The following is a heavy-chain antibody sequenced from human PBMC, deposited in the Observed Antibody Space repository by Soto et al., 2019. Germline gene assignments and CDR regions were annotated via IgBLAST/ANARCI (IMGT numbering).Heavy chain of an antibody. CDR2: ISRIGSII. J-gene: IGHJ4*02. D-gene: IGHD3-10*02. CDR1: GFTFSDNY. Sequence: GGSLRLSCAASGFTFSDNYLSWIRQPPGKELEWVSYISRIGSIIYYADSVKGRLTIPSDNPKNSLYLQMNKLRAEDTAVYYCAIDLGYYVSDGYFDYWGQGALVTVSS. CDR3: AIDLGYYVSDGYFDY. V-gene: IGHV3-11*01.